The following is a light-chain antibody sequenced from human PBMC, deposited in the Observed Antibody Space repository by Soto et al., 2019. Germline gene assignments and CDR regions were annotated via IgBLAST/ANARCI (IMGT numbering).Light chain of an antibody. CDR1: QSVNSN. CDR2: RAS. J-gene: IGKJ4*01. CDR3: QQYNNWPQIS. Sequence: IVMTQSPATLSVSPGERATLSCRASQSVNSNVAWYQQKRDQAPRLLIYRASTRATAIPARFSGSGSWTEFPITIISLQSEDFAVYYCQQYNNWPQISFGGGTKVEI. V-gene: IGKV3-15*01.